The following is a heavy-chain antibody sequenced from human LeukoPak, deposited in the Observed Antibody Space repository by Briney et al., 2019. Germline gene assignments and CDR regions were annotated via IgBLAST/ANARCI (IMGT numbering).Heavy chain of an antibody. V-gene: IGHV4-34*01. Sequence: SETLSLTCAVYGGSSSGYYWSWIRQPPGKGLEWIGEINHSGSTNYNPSLKSRVTISVDTSKNQFSLKLSSVTAADTAVYYCARSRFNYDSSGYYYVHDYWGQGTLVTVSS. D-gene: IGHD3-22*01. CDR3: ARSRFNYDSSGYYYVHDY. CDR2: INHSGST. J-gene: IGHJ4*02. CDR1: GGSSSGYY.